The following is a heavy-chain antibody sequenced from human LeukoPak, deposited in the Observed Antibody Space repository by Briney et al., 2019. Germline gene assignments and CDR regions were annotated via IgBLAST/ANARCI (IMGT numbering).Heavy chain of an antibody. CDR2: IYYSGST. Sequence: SSETLSLTCTVSGGSISSGDYYWSWIRQPPGKGLEWIGYIYYSGSTYYNPSLKSRVTISVDTSKNQFSLKLSSVTAADTAVYYCAREKPLRITMVRGFKGGNWFDPWGQGTLVTVSS. J-gene: IGHJ5*02. V-gene: IGHV4-30-4*08. D-gene: IGHD3-10*01. CDR1: GGSISSGDYY. CDR3: AREKPLRITMVRGFKGGNWFDP.